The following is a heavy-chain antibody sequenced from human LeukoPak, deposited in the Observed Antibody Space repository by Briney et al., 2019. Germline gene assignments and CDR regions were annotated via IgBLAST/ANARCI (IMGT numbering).Heavy chain of an antibody. CDR2: IREDGSEQ. V-gene: IGHV3-7*01. CDR1: GFTFSVYW. D-gene: IGHD3-9*01. J-gene: IGHJ5*02. CDR3: ARGIASGFDFFDP. Sequence: GGSLRLSCAASGFTFSVYWMTWVRQAPGKGLEWVANIREDGSEQYYVDSVRGRFTISRDNAKNSLYLQMNSLRAEDTAVYYCARGIASGFDFFDPWGQGTLVTVSS.